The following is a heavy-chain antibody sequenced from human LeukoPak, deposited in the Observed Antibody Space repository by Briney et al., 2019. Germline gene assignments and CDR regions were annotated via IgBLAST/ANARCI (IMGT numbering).Heavy chain of an antibody. J-gene: IGHJ4*02. D-gene: IGHD4-23*01. CDR3: ARDTVVPNAY. V-gene: IGHV3-21*01. CDR1: GFTFSSYS. CDR2: ISSSSSYI. Sequence: GGSLRLSCAASGFTFSSYSMNWVCHAPRKGLEWVSSISSSSSYIYYADSVKGRFTISRDNAKNSLYLQMNSLRAEDTAVYYCARDTVVPNAYWGQGTLVTVSS.